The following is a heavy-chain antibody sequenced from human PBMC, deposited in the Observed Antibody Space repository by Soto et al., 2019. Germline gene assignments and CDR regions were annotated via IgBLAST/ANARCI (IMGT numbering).Heavy chain of an antibody. CDR2: ISYDGSNK. CDR1: GFTFSGYA. V-gene: IGHV3-30-3*01. Sequence: PGXSLRLSIGASGFTFSGYALHWVRQAPGKGLEWVAVISYDGSNKYYADSVKGRFTISRDNSKNTLYLQMNSLRAEDTAVYYCARGPDYSDSSGYLKLDFDYWGQGTLVTVYS. D-gene: IGHD3-22*01. CDR3: ARGPDYSDSSGYLKLDFDY. J-gene: IGHJ4*02.